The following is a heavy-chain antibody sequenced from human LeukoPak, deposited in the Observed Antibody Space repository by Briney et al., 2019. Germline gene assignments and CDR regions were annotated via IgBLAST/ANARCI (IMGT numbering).Heavy chain of an antibody. D-gene: IGHD2-2*01. J-gene: IGHJ5*02. CDR2: ISAYNGNT. CDR3: ARATPVVPAGNWFDP. Sequence: ASVKVSCKASGYTFTSYGISWVRQAPGQGLEWMGWISAYNGNTNYAQKLQGRVTMTRDTSTSTVYMELSSLRSEDTAVYYCARATPVVPAGNWFDPWGQGTLVTVSS. CDR1: GYTFTSYG. V-gene: IGHV1-18*01.